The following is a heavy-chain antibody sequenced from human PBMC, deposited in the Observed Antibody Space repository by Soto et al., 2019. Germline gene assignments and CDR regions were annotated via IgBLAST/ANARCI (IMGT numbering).Heavy chain of an antibody. D-gene: IGHD3-22*01. CDR3: ARATYDTRGYYGFDY. CDR1: GGSISSDNYY. CDR2: IHYSGST. Sequence: PSETLSLTCTVSGGSISSDNYYWTWIRQHPGKGLEWIGYIHYSGSTYYNPSLMSRVTISVDTSKNQFSLKLSSVTAADAAVYYCARATYDTRGYYGFDYWGHGTLVTVPQ. J-gene: IGHJ4*01. V-gene: IGHV4-31*03.